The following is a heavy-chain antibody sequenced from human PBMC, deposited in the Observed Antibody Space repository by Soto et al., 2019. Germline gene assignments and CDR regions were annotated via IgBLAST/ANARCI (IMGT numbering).Heavy chain of an antibody. V-gene: IGHV4-34*01. CDR3: ARGKSSGHKFGQRNFFYYGMAA. D-gene: IGHD5-18*01. Sequence: PSDTLSLTCAVFSGSLSDHDWTWVRQSPGKGLEWIGEIHPRGRTDSSASLKSRVTLALDASRSQFSLQVTSVTAADTGVYYWARGKSSGHKFGQRNFFYYGMAAWGPWTNVTVYS. CDR2: IHPRGRT. J-gene: IGHJ6*02. CDR1: SGSLSDHD.